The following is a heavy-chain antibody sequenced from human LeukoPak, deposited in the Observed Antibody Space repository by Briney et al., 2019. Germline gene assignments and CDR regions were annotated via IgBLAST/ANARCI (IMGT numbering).Heavy chain of an antibody. CDR1: GESFSGFY. CDR3: ARGRGYHVDY. Sequence: PSETLSLTCAVYGESFSGFYWSWIRQPPGKGLEWIGEINQGGSTNYNPSLKSRDIISADTSKNQFSLRLSSVTAADTAVYFCARGRGYHVDYWGRGTPFIVSS. J-gene: IGHJ4*02. CDR2: INQGGST. V-gene: IGHV4-34*01. D-gene: IGHD2-15*01.